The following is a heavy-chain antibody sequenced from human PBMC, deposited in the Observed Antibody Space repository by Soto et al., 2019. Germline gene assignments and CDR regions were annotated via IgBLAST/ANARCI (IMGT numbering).Heavy chain of an antibody. D-gene: IGHD3-22*01. V-gene: IGHV1-69*01. CDR2: IIPMFGIA. Sequence: QVQLVQSEAEVKKPGSSVKVSCKASGGTFSSYAITWVRQAPGQGLEWMGGIIPMFGIANYTQTFQGRVTITADESTSTAYMELSGPRSEDTAVYYCARDTVNYYDSSGYYLGGLDYWGQGTLVTVSS. CDR3: ARDTVNYYDSSGYYLGGLDY. J-gene: IGHJ4*02. CDR1: GGTFSSYA.